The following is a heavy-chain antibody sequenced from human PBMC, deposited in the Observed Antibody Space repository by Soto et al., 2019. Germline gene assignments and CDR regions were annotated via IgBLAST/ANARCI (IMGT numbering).Heavy chain of an antibody. CDR3: STTDAETACIWFDP. D-gene: IGHD6-13*01. J-gene: IGHJ5*02. CDR1: GGSIRSRSYY. Sequence: QLQLQESGPGLVNPSETLSLTCTVSGGSIRSRSYYWGWVRQPPGKGLEWIGSIHDSGTTYYNPSLKSRVTISGVPSNSQFFLTLNSVTAADTALYYCSTTDAETACIWFDPWGQGTLFTVSS. V-gene: IGHV4-39*01. CDR2: IHDSGTT.